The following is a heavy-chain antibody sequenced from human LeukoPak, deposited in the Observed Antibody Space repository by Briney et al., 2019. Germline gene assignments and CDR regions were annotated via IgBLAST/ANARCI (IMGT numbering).Heavy chain of an antibody. CDR1: GLSFIRHD. CDR2: IPAEGRKK. CDR3: AKRPSGYCYYVAYFDY. J-gene: IGHJ4*02. D-gene: IGHD3-10*02. V-gene: IGHV3-30*18. Sequence: GGSLRLSCAVSGLSFIRHDMHWVREATGKALEWVGDIPAEGRKKKYADSVKRRFTISRENSKDTLYLQINSLRGEDTAVYCFAKRPSGYCYYVAYFDYWGQGTMVTVSS.